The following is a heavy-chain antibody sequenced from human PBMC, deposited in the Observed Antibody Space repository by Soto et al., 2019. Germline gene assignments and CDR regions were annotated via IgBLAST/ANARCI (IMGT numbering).Heavy chain of an antibody. CDR2: IYYSGST. V-gene: IGHV4-31*03. CDR1: GGSISSGGYY. J-gene: IGHJ4*02. CDR3: AIGVRLGLEWPIPYYFDY. D-gene: IGHD3-3*01. Sequence: PSETLSLTCTVSGGSISSGGYYWSWIRQHPGKGLEWIGYIYYSGSTYYNPSLKSRVTISVDTSKNQFSLKLSSVTAADTAVYYCAIGVRLGLEWPIPYYFDYWGQGTLVTVSS.